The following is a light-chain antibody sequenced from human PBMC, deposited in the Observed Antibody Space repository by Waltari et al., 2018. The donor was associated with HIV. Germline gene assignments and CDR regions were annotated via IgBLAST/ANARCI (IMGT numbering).Light chain of an antibody. Sequence: QSVLTQPPSASGTPGQTVTIPCSGGSSNIGNDNVYLYQQLPGMTPKLLIYKNYVRPSGVPDRFAGSKSGTSASLAISGLRSEDEADYYCVGWDSSLSAYVFGAGTKVTVL. CDR2: KNY. J-gene: IGLJ1*01. V-gene: IGLV1-47*01. CDR1: SSNIGNDN. CDR3: VGWDSSLSAYV.